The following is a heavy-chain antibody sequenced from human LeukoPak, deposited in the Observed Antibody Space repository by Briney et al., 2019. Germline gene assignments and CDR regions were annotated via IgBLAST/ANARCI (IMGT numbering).Heavy chain of an antibody. Sequence: SGTLSLTCAVSGGSISSSNWWSWVRQPPGKGLEWIGYIYYSGSTNYNPSLKSRVTISVDTSKNQFSLKLSSVTAADTAVYYCARKLGVVAATNWFDPWGQGTLVTVSS. CDR1: GGSISSSNW. D-gene: IGHD2-15*01. CDR3: ARKLGVVAATNWFDP. J-gene: IGHJ5*02. CDR2: IYYSGST. V-gene: IGHV4-4*02.